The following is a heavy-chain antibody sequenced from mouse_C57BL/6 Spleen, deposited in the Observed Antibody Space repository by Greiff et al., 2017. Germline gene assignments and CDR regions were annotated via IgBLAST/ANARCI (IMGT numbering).Heavy chain of an antibody. V-gene: IGHV1-81*01. J-gene: IGHJ4*01. Sequence: QVQLQQSGAELARPGASVKLSCKASGYTFTSYGISWVKQRTGQGLEWIGEIYPRSGNTYYNEQFKGKATLTADKSSSTAYMELRSLTSEDSAVYFCARSYGNYEDYAMDYWGQGTSVTVSS. CDR1: GYTFTSYG. CDR2: IYPRSGNT. D-gene: IGHD2-1*01. CDR3: ARSYGNYEDYAMDY.